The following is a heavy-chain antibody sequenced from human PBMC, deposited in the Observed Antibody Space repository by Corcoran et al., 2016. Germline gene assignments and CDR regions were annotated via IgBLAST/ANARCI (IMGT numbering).Heavy chain of an antibody. CDR1: GYSISSGYY. V-gene: IGHV4-38-2*02. J-gene: IGHJ4*02. Sequence: QVQLQESGPGLVKPSETLSLTCTVSGYSISSGYYWGWIRQPPGKGLEWIGSIYHSGSTYFNPSLQSRVTISVDTSKNQFSLKLRSVTAADTAVYYWERGSSGYGYVSDYWGQGTLVTVSS. D-gene: IGHD3-10*02. CDR2: IYHSGST. CDR3: ERGSSGYGYVSDY.